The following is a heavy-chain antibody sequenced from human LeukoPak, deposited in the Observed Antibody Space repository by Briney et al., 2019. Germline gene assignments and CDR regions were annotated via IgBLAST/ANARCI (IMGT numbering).Heavy chain of an antibody. CDR1: GFTFSNNY. D-gene: IGHD3-16*01. V-gene: IGHV3-7*01. Sequence: QPGGSLRLSCAASGFTFSNNYMAWVRQAPGKGLEWVANVKPDGRDKHYVDSVEGRFTISKDNAKKLLYLQMDSLRVEDTAVYYCLQRGFDYWGQGVLVTVSS. CDR2: VKPDGRDK. J-gene: IGHJ4*02. CDR3: LQRGFDY.